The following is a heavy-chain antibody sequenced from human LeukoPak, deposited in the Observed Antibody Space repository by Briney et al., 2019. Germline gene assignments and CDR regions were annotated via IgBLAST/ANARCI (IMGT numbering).Heavy chain of an antibody. CDR2: ITSSSSNK. V-gene: IGHV3-21*04. Sequence: GSLRLSCAASGFPFSRYSMNWVRQAPGEGPEWVSSITSSSSNKDYVDSVKGRFTISRDNSKNTLYLQMNSLRAEDTAVYYCAKDHRSGYPNWFDPWGQGTLVTVSS. J-gene: IGHJ5*02. CDR1: GFPFSRYS. D-gene: IGHD5-12*01. CDR3: AKDHRSGYPNWFDP.